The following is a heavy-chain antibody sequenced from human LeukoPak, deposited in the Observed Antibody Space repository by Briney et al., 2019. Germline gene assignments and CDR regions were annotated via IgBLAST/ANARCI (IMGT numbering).Heavy chain of an antibody. J-gene: IGHJ4*02. CDR3: ATWEIAGLQFDY. D-gene: IGHD5-24*01. Sequence: ASVKVSCKVSGYTLTELSMHWVRQAPGKGLEWMGGFDPEDGETIYAQKFQGRVTMTEDTSTDTAYMEPSSLRSEDTAVYYCATWEIAGLQFDYWGQGTLVTVSS. V-gene: IGHV1-24*01. CDR1: GYTLTELS. CDR2: FDPEDGET.